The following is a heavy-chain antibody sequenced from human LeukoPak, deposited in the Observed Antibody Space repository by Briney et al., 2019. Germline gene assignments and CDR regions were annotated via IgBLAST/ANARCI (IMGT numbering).Heavy chain of an antibody. CDR2: IYPGDSDT. CDR3: ARTNLACSSTSCYFGY. J-gene: IGHJ4*02. D-gene: IGHD2-2*01. Sequence: GESLKISCKGSGYSFTSYWIGWVRQMPGKGLEWMGIIYPGDSDTRYSPSLQGQVTISADKSISTAYLQWSSLKASDTAMYYSARTNLACSSTSCYFGYWGQGTLVTVSS. V-gene: IGHV5-51*01. CDR1: GYSFTSYW.